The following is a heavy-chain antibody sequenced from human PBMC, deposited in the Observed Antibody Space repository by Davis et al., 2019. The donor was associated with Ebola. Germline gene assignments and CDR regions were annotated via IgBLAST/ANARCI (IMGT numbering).Heavy chain of an antibody. D-gene: IGHD4-17*01. J-gene: IGHJ4*02. CDR3: ARGYGTSDY. Sequence: GESLKISCAASGFIFSSYSMNWVRQAPGKGLEWVSSISSSSSYIYYADSVKGRFTISRDNSKNTLYLQMHSLRAEDTALYYCARGYGTSDYWGRGTLVTVSA. CDR2: ISSSSSYI. CDR1: GFIFSSYS. V-gene: IGHV3-21*01.